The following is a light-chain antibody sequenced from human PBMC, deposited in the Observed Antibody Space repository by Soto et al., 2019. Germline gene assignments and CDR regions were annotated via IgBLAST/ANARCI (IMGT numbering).Light chain of an antibody. V-gene: IGKV3-15*01. Sequence: EIVMTQSPATLSVSPGERATLSCRASQSVSSNLAWYQQKPGQAPRLLIHGASTRATGIPARFSGSGSGTDFTLTISSLQSEDFAVYYCQQYNNWPPTFGQGTKVEIK. CDR2: GAS. CDR1: QSVSSN. CDR3: QQYNNWPPT. J-gene: IGKJ1*01.